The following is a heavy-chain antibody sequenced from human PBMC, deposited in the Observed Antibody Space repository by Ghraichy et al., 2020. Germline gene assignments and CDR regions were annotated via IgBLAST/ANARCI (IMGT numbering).Heavy chain of an antibody. V-gene: IGHV3-7*04. CDR3: VRDLYISASSMFY. J-gene: IGHJ4*02. D-gene: IGHD6-6*01. CDR1: GFTFSNYW. Sequence: GGSLRLSCAASGFTFSNYWMTWVRQTPGKGLEWVANIKGDGSEKTYVDSVKGRFTISRENAKNSLYLQMNSLRAEETAVYYRVRDLYISASSMFYWGQGTLVTVSS. CDR2: IKGDGSEK.